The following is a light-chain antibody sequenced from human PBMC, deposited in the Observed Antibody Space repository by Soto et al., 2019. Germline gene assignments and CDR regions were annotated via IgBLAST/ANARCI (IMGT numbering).Light chain of an antibody. V-gene: IGKV3-20*01. CDR1: QSVSTF. CDR3: QQYGGSPAIT. CDR2: NAS. Sequence: EIVLTQSPTTLSLSPGERAILSSRASQSVSTFLAWFQQKPGQPPRLLIYNASNRTTGIPDRFRASASGTDFTLTISRLEPEDFAVYFCQQYGGSPAITFGQGTRLEIK. J-gene: IGKJ5*01.